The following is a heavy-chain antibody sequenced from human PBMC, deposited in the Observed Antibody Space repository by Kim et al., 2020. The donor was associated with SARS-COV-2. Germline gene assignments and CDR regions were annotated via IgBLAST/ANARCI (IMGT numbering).Heavy chain of an antibody. J-gene: IGHJ4*02. Sequence: SETLSLTCAVSGGSISSSNWWSWVRQPPGKGLEWIGEIYHSGSTNYNPSLKSRVTISVDKSKNQFSLKLSSVTAADTAVYYCARGSGSYSFGFDYWGQGTLVTVSS. CDR3: ARGSGSYSFGFDY. CDR1: GGSISSSNW. D-gene: IGHD3-10*01. V-gene: IGHV4-4*02. CDR2: IYHSGST.